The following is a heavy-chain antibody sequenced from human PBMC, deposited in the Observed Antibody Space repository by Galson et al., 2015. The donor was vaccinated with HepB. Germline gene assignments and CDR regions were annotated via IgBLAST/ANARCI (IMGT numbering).Heavy chain of an antibody. Sequence: SVKVSCKASGGGFSSDTINWVRQAPGQGLEWMGKIIPSLGIGNHAQKFQGRVVITADKSTTTVYMELNRLRPDDTAVYYCARDPSAYGSGMDVWGQGTTVTVSS. V-gene: IGHV1-69*04. D-gene: IGHD3-10*01. CDR2: IIPSLGIG. J-gene: IGHJ6*02. CDR1: GGGFSSDT. CDR3: ARDPSAYGSGMDV.